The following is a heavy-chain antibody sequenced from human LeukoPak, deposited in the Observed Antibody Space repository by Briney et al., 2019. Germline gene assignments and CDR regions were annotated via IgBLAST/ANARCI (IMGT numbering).Heavy chain of an antibody. D-gene: IGHD3-10*01. CDR2: ISSDSTFI. Sequence: GGSLRLSCAAFEFTFSRYTMNWVRQAPGKGLELVSSISSDSTFIQYADSVKGRFTTSRDNANNSLYLQMNRLRVEDTAVYYCARDWGLWFGENWFDPWGQGTLVTVSS. V-gene: IGHV3-21*01. CDR1: EFTFSRYT. J-gene: IGHJ5*02. CDR3: ARDWGLWFGENWFDP.